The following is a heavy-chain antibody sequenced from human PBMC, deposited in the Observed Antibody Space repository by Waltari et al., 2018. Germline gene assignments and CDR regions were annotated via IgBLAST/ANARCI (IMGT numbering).Heavy chain of an antibody. J-gene: IGHJ4*02. CDR1: GYSISSGYY. CDR2: IYHSGST. V-gene: IGHV4-38-2*02. D-gene: IGHD2-2*01. Sequence: QVQLQESGPGLVKPSETLSLTCTVSGYSISSGYYWGWIRQPPGKGLEWIGSIYHSGSTYYNPALKSRVTISVDTSKNQFSLKLSSVTAADTAVYYCAREDIVVVPAANSRFISGYFDYWGQGTLVTVSS. CDR3: AREDIVVVPAANSRFISGYFDY.